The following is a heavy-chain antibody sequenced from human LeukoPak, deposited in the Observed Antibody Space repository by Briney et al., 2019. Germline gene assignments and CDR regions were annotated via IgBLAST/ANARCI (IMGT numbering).Heavy chain of an antibody. J-gene: IGHJ4*02. D-gene: IGHD2-15*01. CDR1: GFTFSKYG. V-gene: IGHV3-30*18. CDR2: ISYDGSNK. Sequence: PGGSLRLSCAASGFTFSKYGMHWVRQAPGKGLEWVAVISYDGSNKYYADSVKGRFTISRDNSKNTLYLQMNSLRAEDTAVYYCAKSGDSVVVVAAPDYWGQGTLVTVSS. CDR3: AKSGDSVVVVAAPDY.